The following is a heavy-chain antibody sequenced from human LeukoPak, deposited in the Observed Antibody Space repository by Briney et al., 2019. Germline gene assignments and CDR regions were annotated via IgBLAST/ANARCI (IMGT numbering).Heavy chain of an antibody. J-gene: IGHJ4*02. CDR2: INPNSGGT. CDR1: GYTFTGYY. V-gene: IGHV1-2*02. CDR3: ARVPRIAAAGSYFDY. D-gene: IGHD6-13*01. Sequence: ASVKVSCKASGYTFTGYYMHWVRQAPGQGLEWMGWINPNSGGTNYAQKFQGRVTMTRDTSISTAYMELSGLRSDDTAVYYCARVPRIAAAGSYFDYWGQGTLVTVSS.